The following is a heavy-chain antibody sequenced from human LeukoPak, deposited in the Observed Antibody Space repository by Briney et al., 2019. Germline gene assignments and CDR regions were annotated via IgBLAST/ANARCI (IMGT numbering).Heavy chain of an antibody. D-gene: IGHD4-17*01. J-gene: IGHJ5*02. Sequence: SETLSLTCTVSGGSISSYYWSWIRQPPGKGLEWIGYIYYSGSTNYNPSLKSRVTISVDTSKNQFSLKLSSVTAADTAVYYCARNYGAYEDPWFDPWGQGTLVTVS. CDR2: IYYSGST. V-gene: IGHV4-59*08. CDR3: ARNYGAYEDPWFDP. CDR1: GGSISSYY.